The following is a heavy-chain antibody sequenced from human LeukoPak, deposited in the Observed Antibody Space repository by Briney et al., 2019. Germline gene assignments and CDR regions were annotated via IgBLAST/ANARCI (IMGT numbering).Heavy chain of an antibody. CDR1: GGSFSGYY. V-gene: IGHV4-34*01. D-gene: IGHD2-15*01. CDR3: AGGGEVVAATPYYFDY. CDR2: INHSGST. J-gene: IGHJ4*02. Sequence: SETLSLTCAVYGGSFSGYYWSWIRQPPGKGLEWIGEINHSGSTNYNPSLKSRVTISVDTSKNQFSLKLSSVTAADTAVYYCAGGGEVVAATPYYFDYWGQGTLVTVSS.